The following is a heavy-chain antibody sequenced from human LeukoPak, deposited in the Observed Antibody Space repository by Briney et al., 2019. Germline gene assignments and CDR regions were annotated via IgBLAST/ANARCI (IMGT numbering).Heavy chain of an antibody. CDR1: GFTFSSYS. Sequence: GGSLRLSCAASGFTFSSYSMNWVRQAPGKGLEWVSSISSSSSYTYYADSVKGRFTISRDNAKNSLYLQMNSLRAEDTAVYYCARDGEGSSWYYWGQGTLVTVSP. CDR3: ARDGEGSSWYY. J-gene: IGHJ4*02. CDR2: ISSSSSYT. V-gene: IGHV3-21*01. D-gene: IGHD6-13*01.